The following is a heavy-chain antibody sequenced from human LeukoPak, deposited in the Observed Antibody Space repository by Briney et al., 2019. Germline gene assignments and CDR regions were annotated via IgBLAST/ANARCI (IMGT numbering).Heavy chain of an antibody. J-gene: IGHJ4*02. V-gene: IGHV1-24*01. D-gene: IGHD1-26*01. CDR1: GYTLTELS. CDR3: ATDSGSYSFDY. CDR2: FDPEDGET. Sequence: ASAKVSCKVSGYTLTELSMHWVRQAHGKGLEWMGGFDPEDGETIYAQKFHGRVNMTEDTSTDTAYMELSSLRSEDTAVYYCATDSGSYSFDYWGQGTLVTVSS.